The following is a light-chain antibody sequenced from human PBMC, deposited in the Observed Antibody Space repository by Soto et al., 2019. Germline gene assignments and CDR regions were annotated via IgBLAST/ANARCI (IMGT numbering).Light chain of an antibody. J-gene: IGKJ2*01. CDR3: MQALQTPPYT. CDR1: QSLLHSNGYNF. Sequence: DIVMTQSPLSLPVTPGEPASISCRSSQSLLHSNGYNFLDWYLQKPGQSPQLLIHLGSNRASGVPDRFSGSGSGTDFTLRISRVEAGDVGVYYCMQALQTPPYTFGQGTKVDIK. V-gene: IGKV2-28*01. CDR2: LGS.